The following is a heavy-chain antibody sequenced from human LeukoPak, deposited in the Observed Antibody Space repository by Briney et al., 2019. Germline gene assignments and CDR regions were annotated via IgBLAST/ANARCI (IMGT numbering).Heavy chain of an antibody. CDR3: ARDRRQQLERLAFDI. CDR2: IYHSGST. J-gene: IGHJ3*02. D-gene: IGHD1-1*01. Sequence: PSETLSLTCTVSGYSISSGYYWGWIRQPPGKGLEWIGSIYHSGSTYYNPSLKSRVTISVDTSKNQLSLKLSSVTAADTAVYYCARDRRQQLERLAFDIWGQGTMVTVSS. V-gene: IGHV4-38-2*02. CDR1: GYSISSGYY.